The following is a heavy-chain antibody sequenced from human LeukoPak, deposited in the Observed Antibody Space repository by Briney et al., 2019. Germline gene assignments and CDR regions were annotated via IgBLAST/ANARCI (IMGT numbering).Heavy chain of an antibody. CDR3: ARGTSGYSSSWYSY. Sequence: ASVKVSCKTSGYTFTGYYMHWVRQAPGQGLEGVGWFNPNSGGTNYAQKFQGRVTMTRDTSISTAYMELSRLRSDDTAVYYCARGTSGYSSSWYSYWGQGTLVTVSS. J-gene: IGHJ4*02. V-gene: IGHV1-2*02. CDR1: GYTFTGYY. D-gene: IGHD6-13*01. CDR2: FNPNSGGT.